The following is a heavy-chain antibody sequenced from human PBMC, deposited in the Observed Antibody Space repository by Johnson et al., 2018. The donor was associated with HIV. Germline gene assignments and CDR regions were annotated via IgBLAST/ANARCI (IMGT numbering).Heavy chain of an antibody. CDR3: ARPHGPYSSNLNAFDI. D-gene: IGHD6-13*01. CDR2: IYSGGST. V-gene: IGHV3-66*02. Sequence: VQLVESGGGLVQPGGSMRLSCAASGFTVSSNYMNWVRQAPGKGLEWVSVIYSGGSTYYADSVKGRFTISRDNSKNTLYLQMNSRRAEDTAVYYWARPHGPYSSNLNAFDIWGQGTMVTVSS. J-gene: IGHJ3*02. CDR1: GFTVSSNY.